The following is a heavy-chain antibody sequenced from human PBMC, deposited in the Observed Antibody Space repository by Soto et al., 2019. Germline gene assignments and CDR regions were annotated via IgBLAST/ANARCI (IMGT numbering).Heavy chain of an antibody. Sequence: QVQLQQWGAGLLKPSETLSLTCAVYGGSFSGYYWSWIRQPPGKGLEWIGEINHSGSTNYNPSLKSRVTISVDTSKNQFDLKLSSVTAADTAVYYGARGVPMLGGERPTRKLRRWFDPWGQGTLVTVSS. V-gene: IGHV4-34*01. CDR3: ARGVPMLGGERPTRKLRRWFDP. D-gene: IGHD1-26*01. CDR1: GGSFSGYY. J-gene: IGHJ5*02. CDR2: INHSGST.